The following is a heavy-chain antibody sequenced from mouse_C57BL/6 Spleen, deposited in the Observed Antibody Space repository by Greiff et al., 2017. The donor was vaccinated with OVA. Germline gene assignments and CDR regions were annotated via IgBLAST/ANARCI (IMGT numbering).Heavy chain of an antibody. J-gene: IGHJ1*03. CDR1: GFTFSDYG. D-gene: IGHD2-4*01. CDR3: ARPGIYYDYDWYFDV. CDR2: ISSGSSTI. Sequence: EVKVVESGGGLVKPGGSLKLSCAASGFTFSDYGMHWVRQAPEKGLEWVAYISSGSSTIYYADTVKGRFTISRDNAKNTLFLQMTSLRSEDTAMYYCARPGIYYDYDWYFDVWGTGTTVTVSS. V-gene: IGHV5-17*01.